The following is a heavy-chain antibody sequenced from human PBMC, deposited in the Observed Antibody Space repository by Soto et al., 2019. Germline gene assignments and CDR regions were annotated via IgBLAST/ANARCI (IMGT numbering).Heavy chain of an antibody. J-gene: IGHJ4*02. CDR1: GYTFTSYG. CDR2: ISAYNGNT. D-gene: IGHD1-26*01. V-gene: IGHV1-18*04. Sequence: ASEKVSCKASGYTFTSYGISWVRQAPGQGLEWMGWISAYNGNTNYAQKLQGRVTMTTDTSTSTAYMELRSLRSDDTAVYYCARDTRIVGATDYWGQGTLVTVSS. CDR3: ARDTRIVGATDY.